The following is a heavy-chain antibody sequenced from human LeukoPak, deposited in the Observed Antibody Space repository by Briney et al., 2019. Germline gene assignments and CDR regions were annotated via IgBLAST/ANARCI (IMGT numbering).Heavy chain of an antibody. V-gene: IGHV3-48*03. D-gene: IGHD1-26*01. Sequence: PGGSLRLSCAASGFTFSSYEMNWVRQAPGKGLEWVSYISSSGSTMYYADSVKGRFTISRDNAKNSLYLQMNSLRAEDTAVYYCARGATQIDYWGQGTLVTVSS. CDR2: ISSSGSTM. CDR1: GFTFSSYE. CDR3: ARGATQIDY. J-gene: IGHJ4*02.